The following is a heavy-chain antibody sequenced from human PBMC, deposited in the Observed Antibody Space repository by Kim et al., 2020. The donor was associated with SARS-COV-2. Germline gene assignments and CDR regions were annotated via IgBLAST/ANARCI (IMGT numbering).Heavy chain of an antibody. Sequence: SVKVSCKASGFTFTSSAVQWVRQARGQRLEWIGWIVVGSGNTNYAQKFQERVTITRDMSTSTAYMELSSLRSEDTAVYYCAAAEPMVRGVIRVDPWGQGTLVTVSS. CDR1: GFTFTSSA. CDR2: IVVGSGNT. J-gene: IGHJ5*02. D-gene: IGHD3-10*01. CDR3: AAAEPMVRGVIRVDP. V-gene: IGHV1-58*01.